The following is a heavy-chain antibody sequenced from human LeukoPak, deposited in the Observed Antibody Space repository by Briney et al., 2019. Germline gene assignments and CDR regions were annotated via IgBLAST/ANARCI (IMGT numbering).Heavy chain of an antibody. CDR3: AKGRRQWLAAINY. J-gene: IGHJ4*02. Sequence: GGSLRLSCAASGFTFSSYAMSWVRQAPGKGLEWVSGISGSGGSTYYADSVKGRFSISRDNSKNTLYLEMNSLRAEDTAVYYCAKGRRQWLAAINYWGQGTLVTVSS. V-gene: IGHV3-23*01. D-gene: IGHD6-19*01. CDR1: GFTFSSYA. CDR2: ISGSGGST.